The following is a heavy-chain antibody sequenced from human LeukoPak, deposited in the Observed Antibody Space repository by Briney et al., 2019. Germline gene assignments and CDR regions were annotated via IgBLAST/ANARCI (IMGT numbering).Heavy chain of an antibody. D-gene: IGHD2-2*01. Sequence: GGSLRLSCAASGFTLSSYEMNWVRQAPGKGLEWVSYISSSGSTIYYADSVKGRFTISRDNAKNSLYLQMNSLRAEDTAVYYCASLNCSSTSCLGMDVWGKGTTVTVSS. CDR2: ISSSGSTI. CDR3: ASLNCSSTSCLGMDV. J-gene: IGHJ6*04. V-gene: IGHV3-48*03. CDR1: GFTLSSYE.